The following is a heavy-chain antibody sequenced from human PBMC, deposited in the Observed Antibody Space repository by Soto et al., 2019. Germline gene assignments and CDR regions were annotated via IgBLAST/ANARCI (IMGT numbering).Heavy chain of an antibody. CDR2: IYYSGST. CDR1: GGSISSYY. CDR3: ASVRPRYYFDY. J-gene: IGHJ4*02. D-gene: IGHD3-10*01. Sequence: PSETLSFTCTVSGGSISSYYWSWIRQPPGKGLEWIGYIYYSGSTNYNPSLKSRVTISVDTSKNQFSLKLSSVTAADTAVYYCASVRPRYYFDYWGQGTLVTVSS. V-gene: IGHV4-59*01.